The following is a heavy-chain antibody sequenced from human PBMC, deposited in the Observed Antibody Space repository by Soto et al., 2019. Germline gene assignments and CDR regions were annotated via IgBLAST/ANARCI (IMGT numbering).Heavy chain of an antibody. V-gene: IGHV3-43*01. CDR3: AKDTYYYDSSGYPRSGYGMDV. CDR1: GFTFDDYT. J-gene: IGHJ6*02. Sequence: GGSLRLSCAASGFTFDDYTMHWVRQAPGKGLEWVSLISWDGGSTYYADSVKGRFTISRDNSKNSLYLQMNSLRTEDTALYYCAKDTYYYDSSGYPRSGYGMDVWGQGTTVTVSS. CDR2: ISWDGGST. D-gene: IGHD3-22*01.